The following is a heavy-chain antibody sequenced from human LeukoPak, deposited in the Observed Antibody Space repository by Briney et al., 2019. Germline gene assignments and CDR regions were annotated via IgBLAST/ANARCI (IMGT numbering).Heavy chain of an antibody. V-gene: IGHV4-34*01. CDR1: GGSFSGYY. CDR3: ARLYYYDLSVDY. J-gene: IGHJ4*02. CDR2: INHSGST. D-gene: IGHD3-22*01. Sequence: PSETLSLTCAVYGGSFSGYYWSWIRQPPGKGLEWIGEINHSGSTNYNPSLKSRVTISVDTSKNQFSLKLSSVTAADTAVYYCARLYYYDLSVDYWGQGPLVTVSS.